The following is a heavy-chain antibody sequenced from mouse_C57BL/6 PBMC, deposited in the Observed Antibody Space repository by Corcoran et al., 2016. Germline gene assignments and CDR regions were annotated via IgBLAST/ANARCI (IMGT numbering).Heavy chain of an antibody. CDR1: GYTFTSYG. V-gene: IGHV1-81*01. J-gene: IGHJ2*01. D-gene: IGHD2-4*01. CDR3: ARPDYDGYYFDY. CDR2: IYPRSGNT. Sequence: QVQLQQSGAELARPGASVKLSCKASGYTFTSYGISWVKQRTGQGLEWIGEIYPRSGNTYYNEKFKGKATLTADKSSSTAYMELRSLTSEDSAVYFFARPDYDGYYFDYWGQGTTLTVSS.